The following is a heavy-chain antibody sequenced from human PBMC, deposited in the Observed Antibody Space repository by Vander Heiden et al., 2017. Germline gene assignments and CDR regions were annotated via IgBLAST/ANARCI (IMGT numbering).Heavy chain of an antibody. CDR1: GGTFSSYA. V-gene: IGHV1-69*01. CDR3: ARADIGVVVAATYYYGMDV. J-gene: IGHJ6*02. Sequence: QVQLVQSGAEVKKPGSSVKVSCKASGGTFSSYAMSWVRQAPGQGRECVRGIIPICGTANYAQKFQGRVTITADESTRTAYMELSSLRSEDTAVYYCARADIGVVVAATYYYGMDVWGQGTTVTVSS. CDR2: IIPICGTA. D-gene: IGHD2-15*01.